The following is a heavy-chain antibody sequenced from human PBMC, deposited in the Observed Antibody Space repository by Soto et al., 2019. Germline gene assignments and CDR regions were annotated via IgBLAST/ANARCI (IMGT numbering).Heavy chain of an antibody. CDR1: GGTFSSYA. CDR3: ARVQRPCLMTTVTNPWRKACWFDP. V-gene: IGHV1-69*12. J-gene: IGHJ5*02. Sequence: QVQLVQSGAEVKKPGSSVKVSCKASGGTFSSYAISWVRQAPGQGLEWMGGIIPIFGTANYAQKFQGRVTITADESTSTAYMELSSLRSEDTAVYYCARVQRPCLMTTVTNPWRKACWFDPWGQGTLVTVSS. D-gene: IGHD4-17*01. CDR2: IIPIFGTA.